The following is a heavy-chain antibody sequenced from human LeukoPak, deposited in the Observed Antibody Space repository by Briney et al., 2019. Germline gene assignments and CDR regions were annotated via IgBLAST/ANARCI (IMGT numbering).Heavy chain of an antibody. CDR1: GYTFSRYG. CDR3: ARDPRYDYGDYRMDY. J-gene: IGHJ4*02. D-gene: IGHD4-17*01. CDR2: ISTYSGNT. Sequence: ASVKVSCKASGYTFSRYGISWVRQAPGQGLEWMGWISTYSGNTNYAQNLQGRVTMTTDSSTSTAYMELRSLRSDDTAVYYCARDPRYDYGDYRMDYWGQGTLVTVSS. V-gene: IGHV1-18*01.